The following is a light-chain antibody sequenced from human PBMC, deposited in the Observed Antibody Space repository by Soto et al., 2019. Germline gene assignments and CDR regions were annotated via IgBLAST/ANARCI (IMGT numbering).Light chain of an antibody. CDR2: EVS. Sequence: QSALTQPASVSGSPGQSITISCTGSSSDVGAYNYVSWYQQHPGKAPKLMIYEVSNRPSGVSNRFSGSKSGNTASLTISGLQAEDEADYYCTSYTSTTTLEVFGGGTQLTVL. CDR3: TSYTSTTTLEV. CDR1: SSDVGAYNY. V-gene: IGLV2-14*01. J-gene: IGLJ2*01.